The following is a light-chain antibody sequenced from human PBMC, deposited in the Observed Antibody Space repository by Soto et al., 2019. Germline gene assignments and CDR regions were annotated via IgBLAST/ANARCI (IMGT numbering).Light chain of an antibody. V-gene: IGLV1-40*01. CDR1: SSNIGAGYD. CDR2: GNS. Sequence: QSVLTQPPSVSGAPGQRVTISCTGSSSNIGAGYDVHWYQQLPGTAPTLFIYGNSNRPSGVPDRFSGSKSGTSASLAITGLQAEDEADYYCQSYDSSLSGVVFGGGTKLTVL. CDR3: QSYDSSLSGVV. J-gene: IGLJ2*01.